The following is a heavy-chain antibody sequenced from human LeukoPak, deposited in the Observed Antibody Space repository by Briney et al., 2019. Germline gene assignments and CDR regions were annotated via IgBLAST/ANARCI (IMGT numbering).Heavy chain of an antibody. CDR2: INPYNGHK. J-gene: IGHJ4*02. V-gene: IGHV1-18*01. Sequence: ASVKLSCKASGYTFTSYGISWVRQAPGQGLEWMGWINPYNGHKNYAQNLQGRVTMTTDTSTNTVYLDMNSLRSDDTAVYYCARTYSSSDVDYWGQGTLVTVSS. D-gene: IGHD6-13*01. CDR3: ARTYSSSDVDY. CDR1: GYTFTSYG.